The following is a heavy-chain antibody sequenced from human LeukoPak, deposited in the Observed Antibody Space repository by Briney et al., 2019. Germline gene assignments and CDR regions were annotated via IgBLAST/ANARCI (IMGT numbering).Heavy chain of an antibody. V-gene: IGHV3-9*01. CDR1: GFTFDDYA. CDR2: ISWNSGSI. J-gene: IGHJ4*02. CDR3: AKGPLFDY. Sequence: GGSLRLSCAASGFTFDDYAMHWVRQAPGKGLEWASGISWNSGSIGYADSVKGRFTISRDNAKNSLYLQMNSLRAEDTALYYCAKGPLFDYWGQGTLVTVSS.